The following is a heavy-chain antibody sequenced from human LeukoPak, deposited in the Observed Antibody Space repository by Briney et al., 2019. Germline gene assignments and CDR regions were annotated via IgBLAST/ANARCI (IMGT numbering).Heavy chain of an antibody. J-gene: IGHJ4*02. Sequence: SGTLSLTCAVSGGSISSYYWSWIRQPPGKGLEWIGYISYSGNTNYNPSLKSRVTISVDTSKNQFSLKLSSVTAADTAVYYCARSRSYYYDSSAERGQDFDFWGQGTLVTVSS. CDR2: ISYSGNT. CDR1: GGSISSYY. CDR3: ARSRSYYYDSSAERGQDFDF. V-gene: IGHV4-59*01. D-gene: IGHD3-22*01.